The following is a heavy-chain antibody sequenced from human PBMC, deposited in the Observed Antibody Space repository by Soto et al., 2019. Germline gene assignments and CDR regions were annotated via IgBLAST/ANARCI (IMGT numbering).Heavy chain of an antibody. Sequence: QITLKESGPTLVKPTQTLTLTCTFSGFSLSTSGVGVGWIRQPPGKALEWLALIYWDDDKRYSPSLKSRLTITKDTAKNQVVLTMTNMDPVDTATYYCAHKSLWSGYPMPELDAFDIWGQGTMVTVAS. J-gene: IGHJ3*02. CDR2: IYWDDDK. CDR1: GFSLSTSGVG. CDR3: AHKSLWSGYPMPELDAFDI. D-gene: IGHD3-3*01. V-gene: IGHV2-5*02.